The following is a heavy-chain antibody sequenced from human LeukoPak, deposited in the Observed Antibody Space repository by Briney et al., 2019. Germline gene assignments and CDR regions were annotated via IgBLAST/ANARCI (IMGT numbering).Heavy chain of an antibody. J-gene: IGHJ6*02. CDR3: TRGPLVYAMDV. V-gene: IGHV3-15*05. CDR1: GFTFTNAW. D-gene: IGHD3-10*01. CDR2: IKDQNEGATI. Sequence: GGSLRLSCVASGFTFTNAWMTWVRQAPGKGLEWVGRIKDQNEGATILYAAPVKARFTISRDDSQNTLYLQMNSLQTEDTAVYYCTRGPLVYAMDVWGQGTTVTVSS.